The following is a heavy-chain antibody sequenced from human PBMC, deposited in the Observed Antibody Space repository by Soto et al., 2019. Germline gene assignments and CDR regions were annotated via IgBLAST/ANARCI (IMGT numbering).Heavy chain of an antibody. CDR2: ISSDGSSY. D-gene: IGHD1-26*01. CDR1: GFTLTNNG. V-gene: IGHV3-30*18. CDR3: AKDRGLAESGTWSHYYYGVDV. Sequence: GGSLRLSCVASGFTLTNNGMHWVRQAPGQGLEWVAVISSDGSSYYYGDSVRGRFTISRDTSKNTLFLEMNSLTTADTAVYYCAKDRGLAESGTWSHYYYGVDVWGQGTSVT. J-gene: IGHJ6*02.